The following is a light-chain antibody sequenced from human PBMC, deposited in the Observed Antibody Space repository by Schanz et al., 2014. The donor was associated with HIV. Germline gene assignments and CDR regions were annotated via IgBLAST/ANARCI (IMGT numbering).Light chain of an antibody. CDR3: SSFTSSNTWV. V-gene: IGLV2-14*03. CDR1: SSDVGGYDY. Sequence: QSVLTQPASVSGSPGQSITISCTGTSSDVGGYDYVSWYQQHPGKAPKLMIYDVSKRPSGVPDRFSGSKSGNTASLTISGLQAEDEADYHCSSFTSSNTWVFGGGTKVTVL. CDR2: DVS. J-gene: IGLJ3*02.